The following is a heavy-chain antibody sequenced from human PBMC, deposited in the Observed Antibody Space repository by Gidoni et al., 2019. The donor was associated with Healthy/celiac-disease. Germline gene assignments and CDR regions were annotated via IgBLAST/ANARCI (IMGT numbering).Heavy chain of an antibody. V-gene: IGHV4-34*01. CDR2: INHSGST. CDR3: AVGGVVAATDYFDY. CDR1: GGSFSGYY. Sequence: QVQLQQWGAGLLKPSETLSLTCAVYGGSFSGYYWSWIRQPPGKGLEWIGEINHSGSTNYNPSLKSRVTISVDTSKNQFSLKLSSVTAADTAVYYCAVGGVVAATDYFDYWGQGTLVTVSS. J-gene: IGHJ4*02. D-gene: IGHD2-15*01.